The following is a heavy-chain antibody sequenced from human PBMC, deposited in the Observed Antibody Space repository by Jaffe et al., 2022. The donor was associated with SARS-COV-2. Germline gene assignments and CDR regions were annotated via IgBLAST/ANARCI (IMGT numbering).Heavy chain of an antibody. CDR1: GGSISSGDYY. D-gene: IGHD4-17*01. CDR3: ARCGDYGDYGRARYFQH. J-gene: IGHJ1*01. Sequence: QVQLQESGPGLVKPSQTLSLTCTVSGGSISSGDYYWSWIRQPPGKGLEWIGYIYYSGSTYYNPSLKSRVTISVDTSKNQFSLKLSSVTAADTAVYYCARCGDYGDYGRARYFQHWGQGTLVTVSS. V-gene: IGHV4-30-4*01. CDR2: IYYSGST.